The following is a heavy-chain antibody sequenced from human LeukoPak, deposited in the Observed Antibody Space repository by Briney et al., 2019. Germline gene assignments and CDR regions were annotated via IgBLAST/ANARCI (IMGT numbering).Heavy chain of an antibody. CDR2: IHRDGRT. D-gene: IGHD3-9*01. CDR1: GVSISTSEW. V-gene: IGHV4-4*02. CDR3: GKTDIYFNPIDY. Sequence: PSGTLSLTCAVSGVSISTSEWWIWVRQPPGQGLEWIGAIHRDGRTRYNPSLTSRVTMSMDYSKNQFSLNVRFVTAADTAIYYCGKTDIYFNPIDYWGPGSLVTVSS. J-gene: IGHJ4*02.